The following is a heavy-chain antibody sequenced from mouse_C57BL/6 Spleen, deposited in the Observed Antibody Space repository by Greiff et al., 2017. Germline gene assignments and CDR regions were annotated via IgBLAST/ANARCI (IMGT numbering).Heavy chain of an antibody. CDR3: ARDGYGSSYPAWFAY. V-gene: IGHV5-4*01. Sequence: DVKLVESGGGLVKPGGSLKLSCAASGFTFSSYAMSWVRQTPEKRLEWVATISDGGSYTYYPDNVKGRFTISRDNAKNNLYLQMSHLKSEDTAMYYCARDGYGSSYPAWFAYWGQGTLVTVSA. J-gene: IGHJ3*01. D-gene: IGHD1-1*01. CDR1: GFTFSSYA. CDR2: ISDGGSYT.